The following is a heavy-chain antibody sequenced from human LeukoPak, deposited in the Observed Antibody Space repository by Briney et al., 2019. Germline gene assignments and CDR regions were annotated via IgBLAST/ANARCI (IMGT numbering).Heavy chain of an antibody. J-gene: IGHJ4*02. Sequence: PSETLSLTCAVYGGSFSGYYWSWIRQPPGKGLEWIGEINHSGSTNYNPSLKSRVTISVDTSKNQFSLKLSSVTAADTAVYYCARDSRRDRNPNLFTFDYWGQGTLVTVSS. V-gene: IGHV4-34*01. D-gene: IGHD3-3*01. CDR2: INHSGST. CDR1: GGSFSGYY. CDR3: ARDSRRDRNPNLFTFDY.